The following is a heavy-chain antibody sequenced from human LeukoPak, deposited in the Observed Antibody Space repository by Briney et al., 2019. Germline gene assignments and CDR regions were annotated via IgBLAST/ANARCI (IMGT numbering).Heavy chain of an antibody. CDR2: IQTDGST. V-gene: IGHV3-74*01. D-gene: IGHD1-1*01. CDR1: GFTFTNFW. J-gene: IGHJ5*01. CDR3: ARGLHWNDFNWFDS. Sequence: GGSLRLSCAASGFTFTNFWMNWVPHTPGKGLMWVSRIQTDGSTRYAESVKGRFTISRDNAKNTVYLQMNTLSAEDTAIYYCARGLHWNDFNWFDSWGQGTLVTVSS.